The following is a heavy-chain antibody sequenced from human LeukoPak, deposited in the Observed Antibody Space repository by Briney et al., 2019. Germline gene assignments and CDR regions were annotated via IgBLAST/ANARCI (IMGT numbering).Heavy chain of an antibody. CDR2: IRSSSSTI. CDR1: GFTFSNYS. CDR3: AELGITMIGGV. Sequence: GGSLRLPCAASGFTFSNYSMNWVRQAPGKGLEGVSYIRSSSSTIYYADSVKGRFTISRDNAKNSLYLQMNSLRAEDTAVYYCAELGITMIGGVWGKGTTVTISS. D-gene: IGHD3-10*02. J-gene: IGHJ6*04. V-gene: IGHV3-48*04.